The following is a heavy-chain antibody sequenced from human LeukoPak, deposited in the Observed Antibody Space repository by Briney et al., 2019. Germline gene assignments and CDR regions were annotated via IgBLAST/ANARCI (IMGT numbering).Heavy chain of an antibody. V-gene: IGHV1-46*01. D-gene: IGHD5-18*01. CDR1: GYTFTSYY. CDR2: INPSGGST. Sequence: ASVKVSCKASGYTFTSYYMHWVRQAPGQGLEWMGIINPSGGSTSYAQKFQGRVTMTRDTSTSTVYMELSSLRSEDTAVYYCAVSSGSGYTYGREDFFVDYWGQGTLVTVSS. J-gene: IGHJ4*02. CDR3: AVSSGSGYTYGREDFFVDY.